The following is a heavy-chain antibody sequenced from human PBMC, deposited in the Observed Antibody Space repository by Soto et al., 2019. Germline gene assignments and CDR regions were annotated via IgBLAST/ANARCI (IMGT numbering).Heavy chain of an antibody. CDR1: GDTFSSYA. D-gene: IGHD2-21*01. CDR3: ARDEYLSCGSAEYFCAMDI. J-gene: IGHJ6*02. CDR2: ILPILGTA. V-gene: IGHV1-69*13. Sequence: ASVKVSGKASGDTFSSYAISWVRQAPGQGLEWMGGILPILGTANYAQKFQGRVTITADESSRTAYIVVSSLRSEDTAVYYCARDEYLSCGSAEYFCAMDIWGGGCTLTLSS.